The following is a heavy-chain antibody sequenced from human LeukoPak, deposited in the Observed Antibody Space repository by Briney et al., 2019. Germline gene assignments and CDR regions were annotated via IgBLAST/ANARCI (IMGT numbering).Heavy chain of an antibody. CDR3: ARVLGSSWYYYGMDV. V-gene: IGHV3-30-3*01. CDR2: ISYDGSNK. J-gene: IGHJ6*02. Sequence: GGSLRLSCAASGFTFSSYAMHWVRQAPGKGLEWVAVISYDGSNKYYADSVKGRLTISRDNSKNTLYLQMNSLRAEDTAVYYCARVLGSSWYYYGMDVWGQGTTVTVSS. CDR1: GFTFSSYA. D-gene: IGHD6-13*01.